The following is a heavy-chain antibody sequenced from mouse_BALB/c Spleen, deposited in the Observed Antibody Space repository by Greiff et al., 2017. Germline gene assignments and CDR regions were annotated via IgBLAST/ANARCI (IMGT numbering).Heavy chain of an antibody. D-gene: IGHD4-1*01. J-gene: IGHJ2*01. Sequence: VHVKQSGAELVKPGASVKLSCTASGFNIKDTYMHWVKQRPEQGLEWIGRIDPANGNTKYDPKFQGKATITADTSSNTAYLQLSSLTSEDTAVYYCARGTNWGPDYWGQGTTLTVSS. CDR2: IDPANGNT. CDR1: GFNIKDTY. CDR3: ARGTNWGPDY. V-gene: IGHV14-3*02.